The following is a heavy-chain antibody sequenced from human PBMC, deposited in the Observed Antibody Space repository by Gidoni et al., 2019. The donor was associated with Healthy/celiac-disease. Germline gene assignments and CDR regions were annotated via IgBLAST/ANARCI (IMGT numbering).Heavy chain of an antibody. J-gene: IGHJ6*02. V-gene: IGHV5-10-1*03. D-gene: IGHD6-13*01. CDR2: IDPSDSYT. CDR3: ARQLSAAGTGYYGMDV. CDR1: GYSFTSYW. Sequence: EVQLVQSGAEVKKPGESLRISCKGSGYSFTSYWISWVRQMPGQGLEWMGRIDPSDSYTNYSPSFQGHVTISADKSISTAYLQWSSLKASDTAMYYCARQLSAAGTGYYGMDVWGQGTTVTVSS.